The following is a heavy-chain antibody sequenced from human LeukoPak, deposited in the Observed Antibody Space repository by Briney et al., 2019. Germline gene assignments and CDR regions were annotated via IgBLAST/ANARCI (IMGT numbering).Heavy chain of an antibody. CDR3: AGTYYYDSSGLDY. CDR1: GGTFSTYA. CDR2: IIPILGIA. D-gene: IGHD3-22*01. V-gene: IGHV1-69*04. J-gene: IGHJ4*02. Sequence: SVKVSCKASGGTFSTYAISWVRQAPGQGLEWMGRIIPILGIANYAQKFQGRVTITADKSTSTSYMELTSLRSEDTAMYYCAGTYYYDSSGLDYWGQGTLATVSS.